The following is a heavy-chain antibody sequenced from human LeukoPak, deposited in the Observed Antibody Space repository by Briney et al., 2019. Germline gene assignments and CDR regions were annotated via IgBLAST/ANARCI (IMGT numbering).Heavy chain of an antibody. V-gene: IGHV3-74*01. CDR2: INSDGSST. CDR1: GFTFSSYW. CDR3: ARAFGVADYYYMDV. J-gene: IGHJ6*03. Sequence: GSLRLSCAASGFTFSSYWMHWVRQAPGKGLVWVSRINSDGSSTSYADSVKGRFTISRDNAKNTLYLQMNSLRAEDTAVYYCARAFGVADYYYMDVWGKGTTVTVSS. D-gene: IGHD3-3*01.